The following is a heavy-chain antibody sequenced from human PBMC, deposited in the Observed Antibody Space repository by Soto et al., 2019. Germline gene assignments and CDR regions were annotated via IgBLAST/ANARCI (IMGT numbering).Heavy chain of an antibody. Sequence: SETLSLTCTVSGGSISSSSYYWGWIRQPPGKGLEWIGSIYYSGSTYYNPSLKSRVTISVDTSKNQFSLKLSSVTAADTAVYYCARHFYVDYGMDVWGQGTTVTVSS. V-gene: IGHV4-39*01. CDR2: IYYSGST. J-gene: IGHJ6*02. CDR1: GGSISSSSYY. CDR3: ARHFYVDYGMDV. D-gene: IGHD3-10*02.